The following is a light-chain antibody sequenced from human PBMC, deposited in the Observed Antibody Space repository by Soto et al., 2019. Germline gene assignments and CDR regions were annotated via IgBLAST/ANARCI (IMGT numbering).Light chain of an antibody. CDR1: QDINNY. J-gene: IGKJ3*01. V-gene: IGKV1-33*01. CDR2: DAS. CDR3: LQYDHVPFT. Sequence: DIQMTQSPSSLSASVGDRVTITCQASQDINNYLNWFQQKLGKAPKLLIYDASTLETGVPTRFSGSKPGTDFTFTISSLQPEDIPTYFCLQYDHVPFTFGHGTKVDIK.